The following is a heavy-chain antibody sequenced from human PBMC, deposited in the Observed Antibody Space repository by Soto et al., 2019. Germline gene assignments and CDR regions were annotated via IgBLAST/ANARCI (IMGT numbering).Heavy chain of an antibody. CDR2: IYYSGST. Sequence: PSETLSLTCTVSGGSISSYYWSWIRQPPGKGLEWIGYIYYSGSTNYNPSLKSRVTISVDTSKNQFSLKLSSVTAADTAVYYCARGGGPKFYCSSTSCPPGFDYWAQGTLVTVSS. J-gene: IGHJ4*02. V-gene: IGHV4-59*01. CDR3: ARGGGPKFYCSSTSCPPGFDY. D-gene: IGHD2-2*01. CDR1: GGSISSYY.